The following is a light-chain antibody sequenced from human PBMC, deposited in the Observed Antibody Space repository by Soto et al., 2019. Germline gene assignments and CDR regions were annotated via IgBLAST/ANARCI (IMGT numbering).Light chain of an antibody. Sequence: DIQMTQSPSSLSASVGDRVTITCRASQGIRNFLAWLQQKPGKAPEFLIYATSSLQSGVPSRFSGSGSGTDFTLTISSLQPEDFATYFCLQYSNYPFTFGPGTKVD. J-gene: IGKJ3*01. CDR3: LQYSNYPFT. CDR1: QGIRNF. V-gene: IGKV1-16*01. CDR2: ATS.